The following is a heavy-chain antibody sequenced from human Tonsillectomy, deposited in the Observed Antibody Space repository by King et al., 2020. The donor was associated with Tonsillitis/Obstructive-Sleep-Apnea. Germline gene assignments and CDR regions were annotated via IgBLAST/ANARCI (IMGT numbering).Heavy chain of an antibody. J-gene: IGHJ3*02. CDR2: INPSGGST. CDR3: ARDQRATYYYDSSGYGDAFDI. CDR1: GYTFTSYY. Sequence: QLVQSGAEVKKPGASVKVSCKASGYTFTSYYMHWVRQAPGQGLEWMGIINPSGGSTSYAQKFQGRVTMTRDTSTSTVYMELSSLRSEDTAVYYCARDQRATYYYDSSGYGDAFDIWGQGTMVTVSS. V-gene: IGHV1-46*01. D-gene: IGHD3-22*01.